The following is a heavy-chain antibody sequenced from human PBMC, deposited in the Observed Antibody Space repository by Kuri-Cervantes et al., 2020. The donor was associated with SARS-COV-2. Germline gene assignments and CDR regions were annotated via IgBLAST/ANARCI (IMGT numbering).Heavy chain of an antibody. CDR3: ATAPPYCSSTSCPHNWFDP. V-gene: IGHV3-30-3*01. D-gene: IGHD2-2*01. J-gene: IGHJ5*02. Sequence: GGSLRLSCAASGFTVSSYAMHWVRQAPGKGLEWVALISYDGSNKYYADSVKGRFTISRDNSKNTLYLQMNSLRAEDTAVYYCATAPPYCSSTSCPHNWFDPWGQGTLVTVSS. CDR2: ISYDGSNK. CDR1: GFTVSSYA.